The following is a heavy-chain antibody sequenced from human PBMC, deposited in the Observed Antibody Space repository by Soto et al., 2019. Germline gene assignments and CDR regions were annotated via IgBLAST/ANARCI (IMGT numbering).Heavy chain of an antibody. CDR1: GFTFSSYS. CDR3: ARDGWRGYCFDDAFDI. CDR2: ISSSSSTI. V-gene: IGHV3-48*04. D-gene: IGHD3-3*01. J-gene: IGHJ3*02. Sequence: GGSLRLSCAASGFTFSSYSMNWVRQAPGKGLEWVSYISSSSSTIYYADSVKGLFTISRDNAKNSLYLQMNILRAEDTAVYYCARDGWRGYCFDDAFDIWGQGTMVTVSS.